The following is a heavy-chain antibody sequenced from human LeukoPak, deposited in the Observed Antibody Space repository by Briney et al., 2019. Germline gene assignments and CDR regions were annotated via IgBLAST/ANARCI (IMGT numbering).Heavy chain of an antibody. CDR3: ARDRGSGYTLRGYFDY. Sequence: GGSLRLSCAASGFTFSTYSINWVRQAPGKGLEWVSYISSSTTTIYYVDSVKGRFTISRDNAKNSLYLQMNSLRDEDTAVYYCARDRGSGYTLRGYFDYWGQGTLVTVSS. CDR1: GFTFSTYS. J-gene: IGHJ4*02. CDR2: ISSSTTTI. V-gene: IGHV3-48*02. D-gene: IGHD5-18*01.